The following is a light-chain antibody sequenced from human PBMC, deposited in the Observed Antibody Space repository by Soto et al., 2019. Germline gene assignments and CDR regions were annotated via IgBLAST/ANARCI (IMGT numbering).Light chain of an antibody. Sequence: EIVMTQSPVTLSVSPGERATLSCRASQSVSSNLAWYQQSPGQAPRLLVYGASTRATGIPARFSGSGSGTELTLTISSLQSEDFAVYYCQQYNNWPQTFGQGTKVDI. CDR1: QSVSSN. J-gene: IGKJ1*01. V-gene: IGKV3-15*01. CDR3: QQYNNWPQT. CDR2: GAS.